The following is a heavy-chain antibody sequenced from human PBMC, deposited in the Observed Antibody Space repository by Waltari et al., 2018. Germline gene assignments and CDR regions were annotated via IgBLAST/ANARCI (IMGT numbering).Heavy chain of an antibody. Sequence: EVQLVESGGGLVKPGGSLRLSCAASGFPFSSYSMNWVRQAPGQGLEWVSSISSSSSYIYYADSVKGRFTISRDNAKNSLYLQMNSLRAEDTAVYYCARDNRIVVVVADSRFYYYYMDVWGKGTTVTVSS. CDR3: ARDNRIVVVVADSRFYYYYMDV. CDR2: ISSSSSYI. V-gene: IGHV3-21*01. J-gene: IGHJ6*03. D-gene: IGHD2-15*01. CDR1: GFPFSSYS.